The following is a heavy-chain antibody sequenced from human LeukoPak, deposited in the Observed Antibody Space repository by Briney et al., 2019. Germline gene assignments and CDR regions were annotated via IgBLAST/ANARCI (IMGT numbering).Heavy chain of an antibody. CDR3: ARVSSSWYEDWYFDL. D-gene: IGHD6-13*01. Sequence: SETLSLTCTVSGGSMSSSSYYWSWVRQPAGKGLEWIGRIFISESTNYNPSLKSRVTMSVDTSKNQFSLKLSSVTAADTAVYYCARVSSSWYEDWYFDLWGRGTLVSVSS. CDR2: IFISEST. J-gene: IGHJ2*01. CDR1: GGSMSSSSYY. V-gene: IGHV4-61*02.